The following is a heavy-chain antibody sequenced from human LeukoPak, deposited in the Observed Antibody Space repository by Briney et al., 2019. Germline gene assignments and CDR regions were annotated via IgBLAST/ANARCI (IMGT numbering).Heavy chain of an antibody. CDR3: ARVYSGYDYYYYGMDV. CDR2: INPNGGGT. J-gene: IGHJ6*02. D-gene: IGHD5-12*01. Sequence: ASVKVSCKASGYTFTGYYMHWVRQAPGQGLEWMGWINPNGGGTNYAQKFQGRVTMTRDTSISTAYMELSRLRSDDTAVYYCARVYSGYDYYYYGMDVWGQGTTVTVSS. V-gene: IGHV1-2*02. CDR1: GYTFTGYY.